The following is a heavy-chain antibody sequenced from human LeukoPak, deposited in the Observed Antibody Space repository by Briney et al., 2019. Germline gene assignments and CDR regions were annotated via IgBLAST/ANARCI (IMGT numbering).Heavy chain of an antibody. V-gene: IGHV3-74*01. CDR2: IHSDGSST. D-gene: IGHD3-22*01. J-gene: IGHJ4*02. CDR1: GFTFSSYR. CDR3: ARSGWPYYFDY. Sequence: GGSLRLSCAASGFTFSSYRMHWVRQAPGKGLVWVSRIHSDGSSTSYADSVRGRFTISRDNSKSTLYLQMNSLRAEDTAVYYCARSGWPYYFDYWGQGTLVTVSS.